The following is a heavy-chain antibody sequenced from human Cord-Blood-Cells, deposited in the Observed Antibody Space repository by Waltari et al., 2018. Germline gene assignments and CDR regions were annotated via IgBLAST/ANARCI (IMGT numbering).Heavy chain of an antibody. Sequence: QVQLQESGPGLVKPSETLSLTCTVSGGSISSYYCRWIRQPAGKGLEWIGRIYTSGSTNYNPSLKSRVTMSVDTSKNQFSLKLSSVTAADTAVYYCARDGAPGIAAAGTASFDYWGQGTLVTVSS. J-gene: IGHJ4*02. V-gene: IGHV4-4*07. CDR3: ARDGAPGIAAAGTASFDY. CDR2: IYTSGST. D-gene: IGHD6-13*01. CDR1: GGSISSYY.